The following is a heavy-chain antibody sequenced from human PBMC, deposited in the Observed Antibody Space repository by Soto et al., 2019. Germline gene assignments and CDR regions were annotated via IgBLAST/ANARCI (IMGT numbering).Heavy chain of an antibody. CDR1: GGSFSGYY. CDR3: ARGRWRQYYYYGMDV. V-gene: IGHV4-34*01. CDR2: INHSGST. D-gene: IGHD2-21*02. J-gene: IGHJ6*02. Sequence: SETQSLTCAVYGGSFSGYYWSWIRQPPGKGLEWIGEINHSGSTNYNPSLKSRVTISVDTSKNQFSLKLSSVTAADTAVYYCARGRWRQYYYYGMDVWGQGTTVTVSS.